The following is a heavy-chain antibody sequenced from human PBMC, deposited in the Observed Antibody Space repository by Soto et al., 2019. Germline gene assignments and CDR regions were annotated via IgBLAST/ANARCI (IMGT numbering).Heavy chain of an antibody. CDR1: GYTFTSYG. J-gene: IGHJ5*02. CDR2: ISAYNGNT. V-gene: IGHV1-18*01. CDR3: ARVVGAPGHWFDP. Sequence: QVQLVQSGGEVKKPGASVKVSCKASGYTFTSYGISWVRQAPGQGLEWMGRISAYNGNTNYAQKLQGRVTMTTDTSTSKAYMELRSLRSDATAVYYCARVVGAPGHWFDPWGQGTLVTVSS. D-gene: IGHD1-26*01.